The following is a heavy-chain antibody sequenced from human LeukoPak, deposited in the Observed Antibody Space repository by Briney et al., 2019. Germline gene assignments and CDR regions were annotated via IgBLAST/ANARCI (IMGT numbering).Heavy chain of an antibody. CDR2: IYYSGST. Sequence: SETLSLTCTVSGGSISSSSYYWSWIRQPPGKGLEWIGYIYYSGSTNYNPSLKSRVTISVDTSKNQLSLKLSSVTAADTAVYYCARVSTTVTQYDAFDIWGQGTMVTVSS. CDR3: ARVSTTVTQYDAFDI. J-gene: IGHJ3*02. V-gene: IGHV4-61*01. D-gene: IGHD4-17*01. CDR1: GGSISSSSYY.